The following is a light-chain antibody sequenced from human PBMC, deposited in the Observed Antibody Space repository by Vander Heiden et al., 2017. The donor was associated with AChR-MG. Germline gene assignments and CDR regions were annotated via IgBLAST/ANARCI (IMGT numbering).Light chain of an antibody. CDR2: SNN. J-gene: IGLJ2*01. CDR1: SHNVGSNS. CDR3: AAWDDSLNGLL. Sequence: VLTHPPSPSGSLGQRVTIPCSGSSHNVGSNSVNWYQQLPGTAPKILIYSNNQRPSGVPDRFSGSKSGASASLALSGLQSEDEADYYCAAWDDSLNGLLFGGGTKVTVL. V-gene: IGLV1-44*01.